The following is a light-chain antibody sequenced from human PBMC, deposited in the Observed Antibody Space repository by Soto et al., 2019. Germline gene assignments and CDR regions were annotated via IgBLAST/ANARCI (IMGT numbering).Light chain of an antibody. J-gene: IGKJ1*01. CDR3: QQVYSYPRT. CDR1: QGISSY. Sequence: DIQLTQSPSFLSASLGDRVTITCRTSQGISSYLAWYQQKPGKAPKVLINAASILQSGVPSRFSGSGSGTEFTLTISSLQPEDFATYYCQQVYSYPRTFGQGTTVEIK. CDR2: AAS. V-gene: IGKV1-9*01.